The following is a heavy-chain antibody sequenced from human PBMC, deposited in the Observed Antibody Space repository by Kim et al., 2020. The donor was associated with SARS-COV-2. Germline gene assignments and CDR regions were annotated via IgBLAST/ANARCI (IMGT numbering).Heavy chain of an antibody. J-gene: IGHJ4*02. Sequence: SETLSLTCTVSCGSISSGGYYWSWIRQHPGKGLEWIGYIYYSGSTYYNPSLKSRVTISVDTSKNQFSLKLSSVTAADTAVYYCASDSGYYSFFDYWGQGTLVTVSS. CDR1: CGSISSGGYY. CDR3: ASDSGYYSFFDY. D-gene: IGHD3-22*01. V-gene: IGHV4-31*03. CDR2: IYYSGST.